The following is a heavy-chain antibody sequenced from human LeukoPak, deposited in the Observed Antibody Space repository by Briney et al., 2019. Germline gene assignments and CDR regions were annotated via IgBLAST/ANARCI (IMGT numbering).Heavy chain of an antibody. Sequence: PSETLSLTCTVSGASFSSGDQYWSWIRQRPGKGLEWIGSIHPSGTLYNNPSLESRVTMSMDTSKNQFSLNLNSVTAADTAVYFCSRGLDSRKLGYWGQGTLVTVSS. D-gene: IGHD6-13*01. CDR3: SRGLDSRKLGY. J-gene: IGHJ4*02. CDR2: IHPSGTL. CDR1: GASFSSGDQY. V-gene: IGHV4-31*03.